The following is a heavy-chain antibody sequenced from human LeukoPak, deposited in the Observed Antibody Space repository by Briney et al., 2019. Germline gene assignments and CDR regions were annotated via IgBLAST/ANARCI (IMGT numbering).Heavy chain of an antibody. V-gene: IGHV3-53*01. D-gene: IGHD5-24*01. CDR1: GFTVSSNY. CDR3: ARERRDGYNVLDY. J-gene: IGHJ4*02. Sequence: AGSLSLSCAASGFTVSSNYMSWVPQAPGKGLEWVSVIYSGGNTYYADSVEGRFTISRDNSKNTLYLQMNSLRAEDTAVYYCARERRDGYNVLDYWGQGTLVTVSS. CDR2: IYSGGNT.